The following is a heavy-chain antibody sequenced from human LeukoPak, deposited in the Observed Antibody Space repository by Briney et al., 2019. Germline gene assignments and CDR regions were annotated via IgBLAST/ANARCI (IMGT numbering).Heavy chain of an antibody. CDR3: ARVTSYLAFHI. J-gene: IGHJ3*02. CDR2: IYSSGST. Sequence: PSETLSLTCIVSGDSISSSAYYRGWIRQPPGKGLEWIGQIYSSGSTYYNPSLESRVTISVEKSKNQFSLNLSSVTAADTAVYYCARVTSYLAFHIFGQGTIVTVSS. CDR1: GDSISSSAYY. V-gene: IGHV4-39*07. D-gene: IGHD3-10*01.